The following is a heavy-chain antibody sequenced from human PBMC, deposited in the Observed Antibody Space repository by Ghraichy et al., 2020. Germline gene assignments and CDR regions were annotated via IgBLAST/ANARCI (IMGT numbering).Heavy chain of an antibody. CDR3: AREPAYDILTPVGAFDI. CDR2: IYYSGNT. D-gene: IGHD3-9*01. Sequence: SETLSLTCTVSGGSISSYYWSWIRQPPGKGLEWIGYIYYSGNTNYNPSLKSRVTISVDTSKNQFSLKLSSVTTADTAVYYFAREPAYDILTPVGAFDIWGQGTMVPVSS. V-gene: IGHV4-59*01. J-gene: IGHJ3*02. CDR1: GGSISSYY.